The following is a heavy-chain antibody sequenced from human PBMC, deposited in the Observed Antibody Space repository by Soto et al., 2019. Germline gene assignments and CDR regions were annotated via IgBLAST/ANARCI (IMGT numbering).Heavy chain of an antibody. Sequence: SVKVSCKASGGTLSSYAISWVRQAPGQGLEWMGGIIPIFGTANYAQKFQGRVTITADESTSTAYMELSSLRSEDTAVYYCARNKERRGDYVDYYYYGMHVWGQGTTVTVS. V-gene: IGHV1-69*13. J-gene: IGHJ6*02. CDR3: ARNKERRGDYVDYYYYGMHV. CDR1: GGTLSSYA. D-gene: IGHD4-17*01. CDR2: IIPIFGTA.